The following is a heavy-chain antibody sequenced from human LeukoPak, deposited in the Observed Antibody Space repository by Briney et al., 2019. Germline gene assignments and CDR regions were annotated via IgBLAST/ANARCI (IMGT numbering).Heavy chain of an antibody. D-gene: IGHD6-6*01. CDR2: IFYSGST. CDR3: ARHSTIEPRPDY. CDR1: GASISTYY. V-gene: IGHV4-59*08. J-gene: IGHJ4*02. Sequence: SATLSLTCTVSGASISTYYWSWIRQPPVKGLEWIGCIFYSGSTNSGNTNYNPSLKSRVTISVDTSKNQFSLKLSSVTAADTAVYYCARHSTIEPRPDYWGQGTPVTVSS.